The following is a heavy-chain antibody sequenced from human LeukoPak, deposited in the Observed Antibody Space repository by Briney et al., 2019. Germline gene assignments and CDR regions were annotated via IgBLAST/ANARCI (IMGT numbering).Heavy chain of an antibody. CDR1: GFTFSSYS. V-gene: IGHV4-34*01. CDR2: INHSGST. J-gene: IGHJ5*02. CDR3: ARVVSGYWFDP. Sequence: GSLRLSCAASGFTFSSYSMNWVRQPPGKGLEWIGEINHSGSTNYNPSLKSRVTISVDTSKNQFSLKLSSVTAADTAVYYCARVVSGYWFDPWGQGTLVTVSS. D-gene: IGHD3-10*01.